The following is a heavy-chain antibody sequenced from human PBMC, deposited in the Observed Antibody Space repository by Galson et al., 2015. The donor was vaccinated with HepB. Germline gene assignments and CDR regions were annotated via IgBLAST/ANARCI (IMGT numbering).Heavy chain of an antibody. CDR3: ARLDFWSGRPEDY. J-gene: IGHJ4*02. CDR2: ISSSSSTI. D-gene: IGHD3-3*01. Sequence: SLRLSCAVSGFTFSSNSMNWVRQAPGKGLEWVSYISSSSSTIYYADSVKGRFTISRDDARNSLYLQMNSLRDEDTAVYYCARLDFWSGRPEDYWGQGTLVTVSS. V-gene: IGHV3-48*02. CDR1: GFTFSSNS.